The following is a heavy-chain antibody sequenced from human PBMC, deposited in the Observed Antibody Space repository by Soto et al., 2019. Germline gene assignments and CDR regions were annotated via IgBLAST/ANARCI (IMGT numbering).Heavy chain of an antibody. CDR1: GFTFSNAW. D-gene: IGHD3-3*01. Sequence: PGGSLRLSCAASGFTFSNAWMSWVRQAPGKGLEWVGRIKSKTDGGTTDYAAPVKGRFTISRDDSKNTLYLQMNSLKTEDTAVYYCTTVLRFLEWLETFDIWGQGTMVTV. V-gene: IGHV3-15*01. CDR3: TTVLRFLEWLETFDI. J-gene: IGHJ3*02. CDR2: IKSKTDGGTT.